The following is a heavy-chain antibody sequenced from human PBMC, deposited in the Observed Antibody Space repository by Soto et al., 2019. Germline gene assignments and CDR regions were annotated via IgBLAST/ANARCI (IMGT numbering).Heavy chain of an antibody. J-gene: IGHJ4*02. CDR3: ARAPRGYCSGGSCSGADY. D-gene: IGHD2-15*01. Sequence: GGSLRLSCAASGFTFSSYAMHWVRQAPGKGLEWVAVISYDGSNKYYADSVKGRFTISRDNSKNTLYLQMNSLRAEDTAVYYCARAPRGYCSGGSCSGADYWGQGTLVTVSS. CDR2: ISYDGSNK. V-gene: IGHV3-30-3*01. CDR1: GFTFSSYA.